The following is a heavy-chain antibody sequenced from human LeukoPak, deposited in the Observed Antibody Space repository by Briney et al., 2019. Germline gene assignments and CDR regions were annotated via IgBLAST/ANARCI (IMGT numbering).Heavy chain of an antibody. J-gene: IGHJ4*02. CDR2: ITPDGSST. CDR3: SSQISRGGN. D-gene: IGHD3-16*01. Sequence: GGSLRLSCAASGFSFSTYWMHWVRQVPGKGPEWVSHITPDGSSTNCADSVKGRFTISRDNAKNTLYLQMNSLRAEDTAVYYCSSQISRGGNWGQGTLVTVSS. V-gene: IGHV3-74*01. CDR1: GFSFSTYW.